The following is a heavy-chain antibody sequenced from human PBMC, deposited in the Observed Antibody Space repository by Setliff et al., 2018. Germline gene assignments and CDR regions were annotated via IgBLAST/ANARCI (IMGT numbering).Heavy chain of an antibody. CDR2: VIPIFGTT. V-gene: IGHV1-69*05. CDR1: GGTFSNYD. CDR3: ARERGEIVTTTSYYYYLDV. J-gene: IGHJ6*03. D-gene: IGHD1-26*01. Sequence: GASVKVSCKASGGTFSNYDISWVRQAPGQGLEWMGGVIPIFGTTNYAQRFQGRVTITTDESTSTAYMELSSLRSEDTAVYYCARERGEIVTTTSYYYYLDVWGKGTTVTVSS.